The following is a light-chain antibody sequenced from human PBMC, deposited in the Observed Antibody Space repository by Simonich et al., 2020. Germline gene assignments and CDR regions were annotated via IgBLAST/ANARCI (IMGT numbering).Light chain of an antibody. CDR2: GAS. Sequence: EIVMTQSPATLSVSPGERATLSCRASQSVSSNLAWYQQKPGQAPRLLLYGASPRATGIPARFSGSGSGKEFTLTISSLQSEDFAVYYCQQYNNWSYTFGQGTKLEIK. J-gene: IGKJ2*01. CDR1: QSVSSN. V-gene: IGKV3-15*01. CDR3: QQYNNWSYT.